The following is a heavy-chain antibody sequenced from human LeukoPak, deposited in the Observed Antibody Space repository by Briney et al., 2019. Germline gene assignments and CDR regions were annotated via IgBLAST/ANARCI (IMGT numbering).Heavy chain of an antibody. CDR3: ARAAVIVGASYFDY. CDR1: GFTFSSYA. Sequence: GASLRLSCAASGFTFSSYAMSWVRQAPGKGLEWVSAISGSGSTTFYADSVKGRFTISRDNSKNTLYLQMNSLRAEDTAVYYCARAAVIVGASYFDYWGQGTLVTVSS. V-gene: IGHV3-23*01. D-gene: IGHD1-26*01. J-gene: IGHJ4*02. CDR2: ISGSGSTT.